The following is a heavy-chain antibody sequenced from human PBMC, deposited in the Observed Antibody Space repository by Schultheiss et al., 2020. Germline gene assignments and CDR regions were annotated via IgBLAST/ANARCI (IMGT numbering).Heavy chain of an antibody. Sequence: SVKVSRKASGGTFSSYAISWVRQAPGQGLEWMGGIIPIFGTANYAQKFQGRVTITADESTSTAYMELSSLRSEDTAVYYCARDRATIFGVANWFDPWGQGTLVTVSS. CDR1: GGTFSSYA. J-gene: IGHJ5*02. CDR2: IIPIFGTA. V-gene: IGHV1-69*13. CDR3: ARDRATIFGVANWFDP. D-gene: IGHD3-3*01.